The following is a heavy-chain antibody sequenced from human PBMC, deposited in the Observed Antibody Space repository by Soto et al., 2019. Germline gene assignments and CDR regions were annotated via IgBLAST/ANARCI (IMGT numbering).Heavy chain of an antibody. V-gene: IGHV3-30*18. CDR2: ISYDGSNK. Sequence: GGSLRLSCAASGFTFSSYGMHWVRQAPGKGLEWVAVISYDGSNKYYADSVKGRLTISRDNSKNALYLQMNSLRAEDTAVYYCAKDGGGWYFDYWGQGALVTVSS. CDR3: AKDGGGWYFDY. CDR1: GFTFSSYG. D-gene: IGHD6-19*01. J-gene: IGHJ4*02.